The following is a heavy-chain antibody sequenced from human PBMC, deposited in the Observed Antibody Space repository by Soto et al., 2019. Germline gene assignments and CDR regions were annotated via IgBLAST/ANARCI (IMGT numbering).Heavy chain of an antibody. J-gene: IGHJ4*02. CDR2: IWYDGSNK. Sequence: GGSLRLSCAASGFTFSSYGMHWVRQAPGKGLEWVAVIWYDGSNKYYADSVKGRFTISRDNSKNTLYLQMNSLRAEDTAVYYCARENYGETYFDYWGQGTLVTVSS. D-gene: IGHD1-7*01. CDR3: ARENYGETYFDY. V-gene: IGHV3-30*19. CDR1: GFTFSSYG.